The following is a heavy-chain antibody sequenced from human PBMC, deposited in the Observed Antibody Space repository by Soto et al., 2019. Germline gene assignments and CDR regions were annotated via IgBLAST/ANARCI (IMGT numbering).Heavy chain of an antibody. CDR3: ATIRRRSGRWYVSGGGMDV. CDR2: IIPIFGTA. CDR1: GGTFSSYA. J-gene: IGHJ6*02. V-gene: IGHV1-69*01. Sequence: QVQLVQSGAEVKKPGSSVKVSCKASGGTFSSYAISWVRQAPGQGLEWMGGIIPIFGTANYAQKFQGRVTVTADESTSTAYMELGSLSAEYTAVYYCATIRRRSGRWYVSGGGMDVWGQGTTVTVSS. D-gene: IGHD2-15*01.